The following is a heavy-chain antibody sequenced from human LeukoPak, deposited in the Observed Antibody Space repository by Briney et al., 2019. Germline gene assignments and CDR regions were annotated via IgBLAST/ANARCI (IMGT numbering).Heavy chain of an antibody. CDR2: IYCSGST. D-gene: IGHD1-14*01. CDR1: GGSISGYY. J-gene: IGHJ3*02. Sequence: SETLSLTCTVSGGSISGYYWSWIRQPPGKGLEWIGYIYCSGSTNYNPSLKSRVTISVDTSKNQFSLKLSSVTAADTAVYYCARDHTTRDAFDIWGQGTMVTVSS. CDR3: ARDHTTRDAFDI. V-gene: IGHV4-59*01.